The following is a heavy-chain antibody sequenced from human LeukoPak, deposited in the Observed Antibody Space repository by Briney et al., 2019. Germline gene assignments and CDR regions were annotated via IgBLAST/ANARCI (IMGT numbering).Heavy chain of an antibody. J-gene: IGHJ6*03. CDR2: ISGSGGSA. V-gene: IGHV3-23*01. CDR3: ALAARPAYYYYYMDV. Sequence: GGSLRLSCAASGFTFSSYAMSWVRQAPGKGLEWVSAISGSGGSAYYADSVKGRFTISRDNSKNTLYLQMNSLRAEDTAVYYCALAARPAYYYYYMDVWGKGTTVTVSS. D-gene: IGHD6-6*01. CDR1: GFTFSSYA.